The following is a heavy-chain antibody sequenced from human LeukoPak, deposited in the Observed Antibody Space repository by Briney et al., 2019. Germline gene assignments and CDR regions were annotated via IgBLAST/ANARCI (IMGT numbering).Heavy chain of an antibody. V-gene: IGHV1-18*01. D-gene: IGHD5-18*01. CDR2: ISGYNGNT. Sequence: ASVKVSCKASGYTFTSYAISWVRQAPGQGLEWMGWISGYNGNTKYAQKVQGRVTMTTDTSTSTAYMELRSLRSDDTAVYYCARGYSYGSDYYYGMDVWGQGTAVTVSS. CDR3: ARGYSYGSDYYYGMDV. CDR1: GYTFTSYA. J-gene: IGHJ6*02.